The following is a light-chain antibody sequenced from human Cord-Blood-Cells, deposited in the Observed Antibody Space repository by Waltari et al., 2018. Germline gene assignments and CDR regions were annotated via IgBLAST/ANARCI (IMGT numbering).Light chain of an antibody. Sequence: DIVMTQSPDSLAVSLGERATINCKSSQSVLYSSNNKNYLAWYQQKPGQPPKLLIYWASTRESGVPYRFSGSGFGKDFTRTISSLHAEDGAVYYCQRYYSTPFTFGPGTKVDIK. CDR2: WAS. J-gene: IGKJ3*01. V-gene: IGKV4-1*01. CDR3: QRYYSTPFT. CDR1: QSVLYSSNNKNY.